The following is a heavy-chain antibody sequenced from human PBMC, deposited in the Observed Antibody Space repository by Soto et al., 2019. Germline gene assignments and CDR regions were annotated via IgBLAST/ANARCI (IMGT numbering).Heavy chain of an antibody. V-gene: IGHV1-24*01. CDR2: FDPEDGET. CDR1: GYTFTSYY. Sequence: ASVKVSCKASGYTFTSYYMHWVRHAPGQGFDPEDGETIYAQKFQGRVPMTEDTSTDTAYMELSSLRSEDTAVYYCATIHREDSSGYFIVPKFDPWGQGTLVTVSS. D-gene: IGHD3-22*01. CDR3: ATIHREDSSGYFIVPKFDP. J-gene: IGHJ5*02.